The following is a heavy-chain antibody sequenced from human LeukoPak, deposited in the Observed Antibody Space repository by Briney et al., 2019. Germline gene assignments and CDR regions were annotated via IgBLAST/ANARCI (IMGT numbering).Heavy chain of an antibody. V-gene: IGHV3-23*01. CDR3: AKAVMYYYDSSGYPTDY. CDR2: ISGSGGSK. CDR1: GFAFSSYA. Sequence: GGSLRLSCVASGFAFSSYAMSWVRQAPGKGLEWVSAISGSGGSKYYEDSVKGRFTISRDNSKNTLYLRMDSLRAEDTAVYYCAKAVMYYYDSSGYPTDYWGQGTLVTVSS. D-gene: IGHD3-22*01. J-gene: IGHJ4*02.